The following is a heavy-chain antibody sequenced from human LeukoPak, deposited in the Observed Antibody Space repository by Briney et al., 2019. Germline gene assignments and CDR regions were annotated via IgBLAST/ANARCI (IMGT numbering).Heavy chain of an antibody. Sequence: SETLSLTCAVYGGSFSGYYWSWIRQPPGKGLEWIGEINHSGSTNYNPSLKSRVTISVDTSKNQFSLKLSSVTAADTAVYYCARDVCGGDCPNWFDPWGQGTLVTVSS. V-gene: IGHV4-34*01. J-gene: IGHJ5*02. CDR1: GGSFSGYY. CDR2: INHSGST. CDR3: ARDVCGGDCPNWFDP. D-gene: IGHD2-21*02.